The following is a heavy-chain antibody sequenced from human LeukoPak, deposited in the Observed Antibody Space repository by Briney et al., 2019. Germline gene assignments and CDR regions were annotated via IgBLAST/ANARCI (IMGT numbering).Heavy chain of an antibody. V-gene: IGHV4-59*02. J-gene: IGHJ4*02. D-gene: IGHD2-15*01. CDR3: ARLWSTDCSGGSCPHQPNY. CDR1: GGSVSDYY. Sequence: SETLSLTCTVSGGSVSDYYWSWIRQSPGKGLEWIGYIYYTGTSYNPSLKSRVTISADTSKNQFSLNLSSVTAADTAVYYCARLWSTDCSGGSCPHQPNYWGQGTLVTVSS. CDR2: IYYTGT.